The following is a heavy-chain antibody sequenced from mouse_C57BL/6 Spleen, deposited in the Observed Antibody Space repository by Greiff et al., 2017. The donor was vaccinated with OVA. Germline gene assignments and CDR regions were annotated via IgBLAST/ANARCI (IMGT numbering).Heavy chain of an antibody. CDR2: IWTGGGT. J-gene: IGHJ4*01. Sequence: VQVVESGPGLVAPSQILSITCTVSGFSLTSYAISWVRQPPGKGLEWLGVIWTGGGTNYNSALKSRLSISKDNSKSQVFLKMNSLQTDDTARYYCARKGDSSGYVYAMDYWGQGTSVTVSS. V-gene: IGHV2-9-1*01. CDR1: GFSLTSYA. CDR3: ARKGDSSGYVYAMDY. D-gene: IGHD3-2*02.